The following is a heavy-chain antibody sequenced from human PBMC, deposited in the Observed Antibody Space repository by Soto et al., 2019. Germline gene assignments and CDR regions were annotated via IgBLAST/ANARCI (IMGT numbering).Heavy chain of an antibody. CDR2: IYYSGST. J-gene: IGHJ2*01. V-gene: IGHV4-39*01. CDR3: ARRKMDYGDYWYFDL. Sequence: QLQLQESSPGLVKPSETLSLTCTVSGGSISSSSYYWGWIRQPPGKGLEWIGSIYYSGSTYYNPSLKSRVTISVDTSKNQFSLKLSSVTAADTAVYYCARRKMDYGDYWYFDLWGRGTLVTVSS. CDR1: GGSISSSSYY. D-gene: IGHD4-17*01.